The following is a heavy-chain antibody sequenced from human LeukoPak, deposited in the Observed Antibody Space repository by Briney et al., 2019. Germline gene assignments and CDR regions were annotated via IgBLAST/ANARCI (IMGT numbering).Heavy chain of an antibody. J-gene: IGHJ4*02. CDR1: GFTFSSYA. Sequence: GRSPRLSCAASGFTFSSYAMHWVRQAPGKGLEWVAVISYDGSNKYYADSVKGRFTISRDNSKNTLYLQMNSLRAEDTAVYYCARVNRRIAVAGPFDYWGQGTLVTVSS. CDR3: ARVNRRIAVAGPFDY. V-gene: IGHV3-30*04. D-gene: IGHD6-19*01. CDR2: ISYDGSNK.